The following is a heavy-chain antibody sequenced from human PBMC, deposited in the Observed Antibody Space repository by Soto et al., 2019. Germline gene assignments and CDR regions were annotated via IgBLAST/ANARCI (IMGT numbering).Heavy chain of an antibody. J-gene: IGHJ6*02. CDR3: ARSQGSSTSLEIYYYYYYGMDV. V-gene: IGHV1-69*01. CDR1: GGTFSSYA. Sequence: QVQLVQSGAEVTKPGSSVTVSCKASGGTFSSYAISWVRQAPGPGLEWMGGIIPISGTANYAQKFQGRVTITADESTSTAYMELSSLRSEDTAVYYCARSQGSSTSLEIYYYYYYGMDVWGQGTTVTVSS. CDR2: IIPISGTA. D-gene: IGHD2-2*01.